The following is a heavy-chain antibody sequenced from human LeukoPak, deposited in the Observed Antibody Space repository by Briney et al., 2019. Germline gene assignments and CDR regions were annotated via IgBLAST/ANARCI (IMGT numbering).Heavy chain of an antibody. CDR2: IKQDGSDK. D-gene: IGHD6-19*01. V-gene: IGHV3-7*01. J-gene: IGHJ4*02. CDR1: GFTFSSYW. CDR3: ARVNVCSGWFIYFDY. Sequence: GGSLRLSCAASGFTFSSYWMSWVRQAPGKGLEWVANIKQDGSDKYYVDSVKGRFTISRDNAKNSLFLQMNSLRAEDTAVYYCARVNVCSGWFIYFDYWGQGTLVTVSS.